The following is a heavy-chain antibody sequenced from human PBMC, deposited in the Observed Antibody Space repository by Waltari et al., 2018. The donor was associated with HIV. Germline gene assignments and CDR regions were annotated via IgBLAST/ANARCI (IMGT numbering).Heavy chain of an antibody. CDR1: GYTFTSYG. CDR2: ISGYNVNT. Sequence: QVQLVQSGAEVKKPGASVKVSCKASGYTFTSYGISWVRQAPGQGLEWMGWISGYNVNTNYAQKLQGRVTMTTDTSTSTAYMELRSLRSDDTAVYYCARDKTTYYYGSGVSYWGQGTLVTVSS. J-gene: IGHJ4*02. D-gene: IGHD3-10*01. CDR3: ARDKTTYYYGSGVSY. V-gene: IGHV1-18*01.